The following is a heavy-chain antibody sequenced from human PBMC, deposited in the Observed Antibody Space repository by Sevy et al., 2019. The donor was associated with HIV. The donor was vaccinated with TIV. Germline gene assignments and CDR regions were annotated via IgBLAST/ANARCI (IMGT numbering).Heavy chain of an antibody. Sequence: GGSLRLSCAASGFTFSSYSMNWVRQAPGKGLEWVSSISSSSSYIYYADSVKGRFTISRDNAKNSLYLQMNSLRAEDTAVYYGARAARWRIAAAGTNYYCYYMDVWGKGTTVTVSS. J-gene: IGHJ6*03. CDR1: GFTFSSYS. D-gene: IGHD6-13*01. CDR3: ARAARWRIAAAGTNYYCYYMDV. V-gene: IGHV3-21*01. CDR2: ISSSSSYI.